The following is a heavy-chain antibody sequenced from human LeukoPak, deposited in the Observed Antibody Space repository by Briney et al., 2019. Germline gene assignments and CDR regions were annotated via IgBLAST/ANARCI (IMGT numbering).Heavy chain of an antibody. D-gene: IGHD3-10*01. CDR1: GFTFDDYA. CDR2: ISWDSGSI. Sequence: PGRSLRLSCAASGFTFDDYAMHWVRQAPGKGLEWVSGISWDSGSIGYADSVKGRFTISRDNAKNSLYLQMNSLRAEDTALYYCAKGSRGSGSLIDYWGQGTLVTVSS. J-gene: IGHJ4*02. CDR3: AKGSRGSGSLIDY. V-gene: IGHV3-9*01.